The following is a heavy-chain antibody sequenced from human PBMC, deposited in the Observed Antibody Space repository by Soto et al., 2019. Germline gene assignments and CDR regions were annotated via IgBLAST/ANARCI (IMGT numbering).Heavy chain of an antibody. CDR3: AKWGKAGFLEWLSPGDYYMDV. Sequence: GGSLRLSCAASGFTFSSYAMSWVRQAPGKGLEWVSAISGSGGSTYYADSVKGRFTISRDNSKNTLYLQMNSLRAEDTAVYYCAKWGKAGFLEWLSPGDYYMDVWGKGTTVTVSS. CDR2: ISGSGGST. J-gene: IGHJ6*03. V-gene: IGHV3-23*01. D-gene: IGHD3-3*01. CDR1: GFTFSSYA.